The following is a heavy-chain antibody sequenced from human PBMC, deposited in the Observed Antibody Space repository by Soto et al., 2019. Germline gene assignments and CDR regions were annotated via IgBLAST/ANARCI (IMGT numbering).Heavy chain of an antibody. CDR3: ARMLKGGTFDWIQFDY. Sequence: SGPTLVNPTQTLTLTCTFSGFSLTTSGMCVTWIRQPPGKALEWLALIDWGDDKYYNTSLMTRLTLSKDTSKNQVVPTMNNMDPVDTATYYCARMLKGGTFDWIQFDYWGQGPLVTVSS. CDR2: IDWGDDK. J-gene: IGHJ4*02. D-gene: IGHD3-9*01. V-gene: IGHV2-70*01. CDR1: GFSLTTSGMC.